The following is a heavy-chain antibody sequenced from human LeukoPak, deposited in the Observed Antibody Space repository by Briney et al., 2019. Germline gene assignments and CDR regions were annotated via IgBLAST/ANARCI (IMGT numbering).Heavy chain of an antibody. CDR3: AISYCGGDCYSFDWFDP. CDR2: INPSGDNT. Sequence: ASVKVSCKASGYTFTNNFMHWVRQAPGQGLEWIGIINPSGDNTWYAQKFQGRVTMTRDMATSTDYLEVSSLRSEDTAVYYCAISYCGGDCYSFDWFDPWGQGTLVTVSS. V-gene: IGHV1-46*01. J-gene: IGHJ5*02. D-gene: IGHD2-21*02. CDR1: GYTFTNNF.